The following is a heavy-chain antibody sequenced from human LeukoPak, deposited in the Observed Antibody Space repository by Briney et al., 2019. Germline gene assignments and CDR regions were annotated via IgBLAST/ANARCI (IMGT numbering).Heavy chain of an antibody. V-gene: IGHV4-34*01. CDR1: GGSFSGYY. D-gene: IGHD1-26*01. J-gene: IGHJ4*02. CDR2: INHSGST. CDR3: GRVLGRRDY. Sequence: PSETLSLTCAVYGGSFSGYYWSWIRQPPGKGLEWIGEINHSGSTNYNPSLKSRVTISVDTSKNQFSLKLSSVTAADTAVCCSGRVLGRRDYWGQGTLVTVSS.